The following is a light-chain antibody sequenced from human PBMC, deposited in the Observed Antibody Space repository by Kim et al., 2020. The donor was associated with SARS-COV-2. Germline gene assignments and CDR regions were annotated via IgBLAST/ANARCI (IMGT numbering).Light chain of an antibody. CDR1: QSVDSW. V-gene: IGKV1-5*03. CDR2: QAS. Sequence: DIQMTQSPSTLSAFVGNRVTITCRASQSVDSWLAWYQQKPGEAPKLLIYQASKLASGVPSRFSGSGSGTDFTLTISNLQPDDSAIYYCKQYETYWTFGPGTTVDIK. J-gene: IGKJ1*01. CDR3: KQYETYWT.